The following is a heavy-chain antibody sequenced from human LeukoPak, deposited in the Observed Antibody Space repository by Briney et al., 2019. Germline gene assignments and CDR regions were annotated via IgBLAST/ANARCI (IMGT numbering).Heavy chain of an antibody. CDR2: IIPIFGTA. Sequence: SVKVSCKASGGTFSSYAISWVRQAPGQGLEWMGRIIPIFGTADYAQKFQGRVTITTDESTSTAYMELSSLRSEDTAVYYCASARYYDSSGYFGYWGQGTLVTVS. CDR1: GGTFSSYA. D-gene: IGHD3-22*01. J-gene: IGHJ4*02. CDR3: ASARYYDSSGYFGY. V-gene: IGHV1-69*05.